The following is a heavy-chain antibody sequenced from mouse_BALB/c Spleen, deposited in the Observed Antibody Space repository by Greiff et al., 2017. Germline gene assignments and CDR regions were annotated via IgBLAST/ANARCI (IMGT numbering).Heavy chain of an antibody. CDR3: TRKVGGYYYFDY. V-gene: IGHV1-69*02. CDR1: GYTFTSYW. CDR2: IYPSDSYT. J-gene: IGHJ2*01. D-gene: IGHD2-3*01. Sequence: VQLQQPGAELVRPGASVKLSCKASGYTFTSYWINWVKQRPGQGLEWIGNIYPSDSYTNYNQKFKDKATLTVDKSSSTAYMQLSSPTSEDSAVYYCTRKVGGYYYFDYWGQGTTLTVSS.